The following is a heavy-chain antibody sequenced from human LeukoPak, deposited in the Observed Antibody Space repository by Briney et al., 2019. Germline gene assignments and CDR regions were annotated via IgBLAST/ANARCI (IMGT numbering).Heavy chain of an antibody. CDR2: TANRFDGDIV. J-gene: IGHJ4*02. Sequence: GGSLRLSCAASGFTFSDHYIAWVRQAPGKGLEWVGRTANRFDGDIVEYAASVKGRFTISRVDSRNLFYLQMKSLKAEDTAVYYCGEWRYWGQGTLVTVAS. V-gene: IGHV3-72*01. D-gene: IGHD3-3*01. CDR3: GEWRY. CDR1: GFTFSDHY.